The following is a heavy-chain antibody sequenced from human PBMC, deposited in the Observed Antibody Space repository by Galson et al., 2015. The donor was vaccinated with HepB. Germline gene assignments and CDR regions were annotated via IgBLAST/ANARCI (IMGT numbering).Heavy chain of an antibody. CDR2: ISYTGSYT. CDR1: GLSFNYFP. V-gene: IGHV3-30-3*01. J-gene: IGHJ2*01. D-gene: IGHD4-17*01. CDR3: VRPRGAGAGDYQNWYFDL. Sequence: SLRLSCAASGLSFNYFPMHWVRQAPGKGLEWVAVISYTGSYTGYADFGRGRFTISRDNSKNALYLHMNSLRVEDTALYYCVRPRGAGAGDYQNWYFDLWGRGTLVTVSS.